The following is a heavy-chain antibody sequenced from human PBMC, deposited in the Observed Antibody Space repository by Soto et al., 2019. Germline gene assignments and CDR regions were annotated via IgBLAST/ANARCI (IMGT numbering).Heavy chain of an antibody. CDR2: IIPILGTI. J-gene: IGHJ4*02. CDR3: ARGKEWEQPSNHYYFDS. V-gene: IGHV1-69*06. Sequence: QVQLVQSGAEVKTPGSSVRVSCKTAGRTFLISAIAWVRQAPGQGLEWMGGIIPILGTIHIAQNFQGRVNFTADRSTSTDYMDLYSLRSEDTATYFCARGKEWEQPSNHYYFDSWGQGSQVIVSS. D-gene: IGHD1-26*01. CDR1: GRTFLISA.